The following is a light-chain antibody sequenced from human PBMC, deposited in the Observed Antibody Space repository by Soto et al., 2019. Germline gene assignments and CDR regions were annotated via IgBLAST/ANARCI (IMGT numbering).Light chain of an antibody. Sequence: AIRMTQSPSSLSASTGDRVTITCRASQDIRSYLAWYQQKPGKAPKLLIYVASTLQSGVPSRFSGSGSGTDFTLTISSLQSEDFAMYYCQQYHSYPRTFGQGTKVEIK. CDR1: QDIRSY. V-gene: IGKV1-8*01. CDR3: QQYHSYPRT. J-gene: IGKJ1*01. CDR2: VAS.